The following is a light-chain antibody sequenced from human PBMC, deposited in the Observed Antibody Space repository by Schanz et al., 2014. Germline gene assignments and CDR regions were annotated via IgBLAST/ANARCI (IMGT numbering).Light chain of an antibody. CDR2: AAS. J-gene: IGKJ5*01. CDR3: QQGYSTPIT. V-gene: IGKV1-39*01. CDR1: QSISSY. Sequence: DIQMTQSPSSLSASVGDRVTITCRASQSISSYLNWYQQKPGKAPKLLIHAASSLQSGVPSRFSGSGSGTDFTLTISSLQPEDFATYSCQQGYSTPITFGQGTRLEIK.